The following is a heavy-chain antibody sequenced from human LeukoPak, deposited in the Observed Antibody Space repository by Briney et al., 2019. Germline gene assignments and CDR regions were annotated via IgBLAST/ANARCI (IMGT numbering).Heavy chain of an antibody. D-gene: IGHD3-3*01. CDR1: GYTFTSYG. CDR2: ISAYNGNT. V-gene: IGHV1-18*01. Sequence: GASVKVSCKVSGYTFTSYGISCVRQAPGQWLEWMGWISAYNGNTIYAHKLQCRVTMTTDTSTSTAFFVLRSLISQDTAVYYCARGGTIFGVVILAVGDYYYMDVWGKGTTVTVSS. J-gene: IGHJ6*03. CDR3: ARGGTIFGVVILAVGDYYYMDV.